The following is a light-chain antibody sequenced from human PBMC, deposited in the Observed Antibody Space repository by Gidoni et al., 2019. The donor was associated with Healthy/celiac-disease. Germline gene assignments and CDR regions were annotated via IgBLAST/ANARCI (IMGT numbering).Light chain of an antibody. V-gene: IGKV1-5*03. CDR3: QQYNSYSPNT. CDR1: QSISSW. CDR2: KAS. J-gene: IGKJ3*01. Sequence: DIQMTQSPSTLSASVGDRVTITCRASQSISSWLAWYQQKPGKAPKLLIYKASSLESGVPSRFSGSGSGTEFTLTISSLQHDDFATYYCQQYNSYSPNTFGPGTKVDIK.